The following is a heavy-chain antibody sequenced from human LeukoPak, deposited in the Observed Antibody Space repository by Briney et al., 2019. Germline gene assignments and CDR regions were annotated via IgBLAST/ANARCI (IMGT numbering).Heavy chain of an antibody. J-gene: IGHJ6*02. CDR1: GFTFSSFA. Sequence: PGGSLRLSCAASGFTFSSFAMTWVRQAPGEGLEWVSAISGSGGSTYYADSVKGRFTISRNNSKNTLYLQMNSLRAEDTAVYYCAREGYDILTGYYYGMDVWGQGTTVTVSS. CDR3: AREGYDILTGYYYGMDV. D-gene: IGHD3-9*01. V-gene: IGHV3-23*01. CDR2: ISGSGGST.